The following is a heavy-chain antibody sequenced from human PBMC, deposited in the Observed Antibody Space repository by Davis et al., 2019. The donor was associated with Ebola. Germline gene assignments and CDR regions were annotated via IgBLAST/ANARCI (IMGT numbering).Heavy chain of an antibody. CDR3: ARDLEGRDGSSWSYYYYYMDV. CDR2: INPNSGGT. CDR1: GYTFTGYY. J-gene: IGHJ6*03. V-gene: IGHV1-2*02. Sequence: ASVKVSCKASGYTFTGYYIHWVRQAPGQGLDWMGWINPNSGGTNYAQKFQGRVTMTRDTSISTAYTELSRLRSDDTAVYYCARDLEGRDGSSWSYYYYYMDVWGKGTTVTVSS. D-gene: IGHD6-13*01.